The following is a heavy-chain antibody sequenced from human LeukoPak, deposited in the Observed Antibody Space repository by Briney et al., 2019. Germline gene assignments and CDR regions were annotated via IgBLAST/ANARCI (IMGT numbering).Heavy chain of an antibody. J-gene: IGHJ4*02. D-gene: IGHD6-6*01. CDR3: ASNLRISTRPIDY. V-gene: IGHV3-74*01. Sequence: GGSLRLSCAASGFTFSSYAMSWVRQAPGKGLVWVSRINPDGHTTTYADSVKGRFTISRDNAKNTLYLQMNSLRADDTAVYYCASNLRISTRPIDYWGQGTLVTVSS. CDR1: GFTFSSYA. CDR2: INPDGHTT.